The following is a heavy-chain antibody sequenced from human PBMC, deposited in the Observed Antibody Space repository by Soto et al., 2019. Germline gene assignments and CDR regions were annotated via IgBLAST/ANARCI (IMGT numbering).Heavy chain of an antibody. CDR3: AGDMGFGLSDY. D-gene: IGHD3-10*01. V-gene: IGHV1-3*01. J-gene: IGHJ4*02. CDR1: GYTFTSYA. CDR2: INAGNGNT. Sequence: QVQLVQSGAEVKKPGASVKVSCKASGYTFTSYAIYWVRQAPGQRLEWMGWINAGNGNTKYSQKCQGRVTITRDTSASTAYMELSSLRSEDTAVYYCAGDMGFGLSDYWGQGTLVTVSS.